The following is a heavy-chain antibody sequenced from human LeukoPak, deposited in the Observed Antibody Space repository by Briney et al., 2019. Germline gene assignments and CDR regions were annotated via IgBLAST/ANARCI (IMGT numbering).Heavy chain of an antibody. CDR2: INHSGSN. Sequence: ASETLSLTCALYGGSFSGYYWSWIRQPPGKGLEWIGEINHSGSNNYNPSLKTRVPISVDTSKTQFSLKLSSVTAADTAVYYCARRRTPDYWGQGTMVTVSS. CDR3: ARRRTPDY. D-gene: IGHD1-14*01. CDR1: GGSFSGYY. J-gene: IGHJ4*02. V-gene: IGHV4-34*01.